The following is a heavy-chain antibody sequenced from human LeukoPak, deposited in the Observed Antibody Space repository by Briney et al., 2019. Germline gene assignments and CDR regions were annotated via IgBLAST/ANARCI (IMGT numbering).Heavy chain of an antibody. CDR1: GGSISNYY. Sequence: PETLSLTCTVSGGSISNYYWSWIRQPAGKGLEWIGRIYSSGSTNYNPSLKSRVTISVDKSKNQFSLRLSSVTAADTAVYYCARAGFGDYYYYYYMDVWGKGTTVTVSS. J-gene: IGHJ6*03. V-gene: IGHV4-4*07. D-gene: IGHD2-21*02. CDR3: ARAGFGDYYYYYYMDV. CDR2: IYSSGST.